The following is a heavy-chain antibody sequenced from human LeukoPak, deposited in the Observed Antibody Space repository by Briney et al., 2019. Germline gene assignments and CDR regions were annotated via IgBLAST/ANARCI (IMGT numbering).Heavy chain of an antibody. V-gene: IGHV4-59*01. CDR3: AKGRYYVAYWFDP. Sequence: SETLSLTCTVSGGSISSYYWSWIRQPPGKGLEWIGYIYYSGSTNYNPSLKSRVTISVDTSKNQCSLKLSSVTAADTAVYYCAKGRYYVAYWFDPWGQGTLVTVSS. CDR1: GGSISSYY. J-gene: IGHJ5*02. D-gene: IGHD1-26*01. CDR2: IYYSGST.